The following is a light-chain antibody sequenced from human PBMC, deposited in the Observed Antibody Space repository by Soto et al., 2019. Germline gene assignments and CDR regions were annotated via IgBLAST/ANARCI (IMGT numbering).Light chain of an antibody. CDR1: SSDVGGYTL. CDR3: CSYAGTDAFVV. Sequence: QSVLTQPPSVSGSPGQSVTISCTGTSSDVGGYTLVSWYQQHPGEAPKLLIYEAGKRPSGVSYRFSGSKSGDTASLTISGLQADDEADYYCCSYAGTDAFVVFGGGTKLTVL. J-gene: IGLJ3*02. V-gene: IGLV2-23*02. CDR2: EAG.